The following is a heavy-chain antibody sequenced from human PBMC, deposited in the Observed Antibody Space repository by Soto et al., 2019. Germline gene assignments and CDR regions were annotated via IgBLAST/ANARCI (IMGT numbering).Heavy chain of an antibody. D-gene: IGHD3-22*01. CDR3: AKAVRYYDSSGTRFDD. CDR2: ISGSGGST. V-gene: IGHV3-23*01. Sequence: GGSLRLSCAASGFTFSSYAMSWVRQAPGKGLEWVSAISGSGGSTYYADSVKGRFTISRDNSKNTLYLQMNSLRAEDTAVYYCAKAVRYYDSSGTRFDDWGQGTLVPVSS. CDR1: GFTFSSYA. J-gene: IGHJ4*02.